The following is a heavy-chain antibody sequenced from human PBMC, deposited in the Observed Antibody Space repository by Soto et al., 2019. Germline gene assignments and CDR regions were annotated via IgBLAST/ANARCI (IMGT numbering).Heavy chain of an antibody. CDR1: GFTFSSYA. CDR2: ISYDGSNK. V-gene: IGHV3-30-3*01. Sequence: GGSLRLSCAASGFTFSSYAMHWVRQAPGKGLEWVAVISYDGSNKYYADSVKGRFTISRDNSKNTLYLQMNSLRAEDTAVYYCARELASLYSYGKGNAFDIWGQGTMVTVSS. J-gene: IGHJ3*02. D-gene: IGHD5-18*01. CDR3: ARELASLYSYGKGNAFDI.